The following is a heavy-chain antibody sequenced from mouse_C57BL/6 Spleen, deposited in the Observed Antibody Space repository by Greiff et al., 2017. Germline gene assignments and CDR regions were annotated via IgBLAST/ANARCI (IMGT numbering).Heavy chain of an antibody. J-gene: IGHJ4*01. CDR3: ARVYDYDEGYYYAMDY. D-gene: IGHD2-4*01. CDR1: GFTFSSYA. V-gene: IGHV5-4*03. Sequence: EVMLVESGGGLVKPGGSLKLSCAASGFTFSSYAMSWVRQTPEKRLEWVATISDGGSYTYYPDNVKGRFTISRDNAKNNLYLQMSHLKSEDTAMXYCARVYDYDEGYYYAMDYWGQGTSVTVSP. CDR2: ISDGGSYT.